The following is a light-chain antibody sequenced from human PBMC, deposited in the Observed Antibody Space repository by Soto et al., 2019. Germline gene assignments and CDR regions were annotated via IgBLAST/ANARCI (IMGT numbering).Light chain of an antibody. V-gene: IGLV1-51*01. CDR3: ATWESALSAGV. J-gene: IGLJ3*02. CDR2: DNN. Sequence: QSVLTQPPSMSAAPGQMVAISCSGTSSNIGDNSVSWYQHFPGTAPKVLIYDNNRRPSGIPDRFSGSKSGTSATLTISGLQTGDEADYYCATWESALSAGVFGGGTKLTVL. CDR1: SSNIGDNS.